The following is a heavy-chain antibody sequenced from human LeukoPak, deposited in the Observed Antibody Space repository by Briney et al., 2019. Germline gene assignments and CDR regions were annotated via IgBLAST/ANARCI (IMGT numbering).Heavy chain of an antibody. CDR1: GYTFPSYF. V-gene: IGHV1-46*01. J-gene: IGHJ5*02. CDR3: ARTSSSSWFDP. D-gene: IGHD2-2*01. CDR2: INPTGGST. Sequence: ASVKVSCKASGYTFPSYFMHWVRQAPGQGLEWMGIINPTGGSTTYAQKFQGRVTMTRDTSTSTVYMELSSLRSDDTAVYYCARTSSSSWFDPWGQGTLVTVSS.